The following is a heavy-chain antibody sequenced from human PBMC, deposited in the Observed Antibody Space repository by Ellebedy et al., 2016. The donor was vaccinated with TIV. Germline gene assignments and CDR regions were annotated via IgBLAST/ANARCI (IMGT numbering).Heavy chain of an antibody. CDR3: ARSAVAGPLLGY. CDR2: IYYSGST. V-gene: IGHV4-61*01. Sequence: MPSETLSLTCTVSGGSISSSSYYWSWIRQPPGKGLEWIGYIYYSGSTNYNPSLKSRVTISVDTSKNQFSLKLSSVTAADTAVYYCARSAVAGPLLGYWGQGTLVTVSS. CDR1: GGSISSSSYY. J-gene: IGHJ4*02. D-gene: IGHD6-19*01.